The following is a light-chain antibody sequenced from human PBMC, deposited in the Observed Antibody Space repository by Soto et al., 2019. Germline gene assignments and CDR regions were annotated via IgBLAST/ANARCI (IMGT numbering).Light chain of an antibody. Sequence: DIPMTQSPSTLSASVGDRVTITCRASQSISSWLAWYQQKPGKAPKLLIYDASSLESGVPSRFSGSGSGTEFTPNISSLQPDDFATYYCQQYNSYPLTFGGGTKVEIK. CDR1: QSISSW. V-gene: IGKV1-5*01. CDR3: QQYNSYPLT. CDR2: DAS. J-gene: IGKJ4*01.